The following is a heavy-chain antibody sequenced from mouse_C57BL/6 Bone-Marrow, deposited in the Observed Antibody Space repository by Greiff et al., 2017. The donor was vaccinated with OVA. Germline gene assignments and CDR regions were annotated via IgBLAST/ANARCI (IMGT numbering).Heavy chain of an antibody. V-gene: IGHV2-5*01. CDR1: GFSLTSYG. CDR2: IWRGGST. J-gene: IGHJ3*01. Sequence: QVQLQQSGPGLVQPSQSLSITCTVSGFSLTSYGVHWVRQSPGKGLEWLGEIWRGGSTDYNAAFMYRLSITKDNSKSQVFFKMNSLQADDTAIDYCAERDHDYDDGFAYWGQGTLVTVSA. D-gene: IGHD2-4*01. CDR3: AERDHDYDDGFAY.